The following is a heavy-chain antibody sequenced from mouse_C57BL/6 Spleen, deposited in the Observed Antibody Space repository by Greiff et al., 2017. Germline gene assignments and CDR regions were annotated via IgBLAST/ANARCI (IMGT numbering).Heavy chain of an antibody. CDR2: IYPSDSET. CDR1: GYTFTSYW. D-gene: IGHD1-1*01. CDR3: ARGYYGNRYFDV. V-gene: IGHV1-61*01. Sequence: QVQLKQPGAELVRPGSSVKLSCKASGYTFTSYWMDWVKQRPGQGLEWIGNIYPSDSETHYNQKFKDKATLTVDKSSSTAYMQLSSLTSEDSAVYYCARGYYGNRYFDVWGTGTTVTVSS. J-gene: IGHJ1*03.